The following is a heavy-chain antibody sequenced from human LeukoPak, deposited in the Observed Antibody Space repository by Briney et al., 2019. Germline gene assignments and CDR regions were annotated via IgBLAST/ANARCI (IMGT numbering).Heavy chain of an antibody. CDR1: GYSFTSYW. V-gene: IGHV5-51*01. D-gene: IGHD6-13*01. CDR3: ARRGIAAAGTADDAFDI. Sequence: GESLKISCKGSGYSFTSYWIGWVRQMPGKGLEWMGIIYPGDSDTRYSPSFQGQVTISADKSISTAYLQWSSLKASDTAMYYCARRGIAAAGTADDAFDIWGQGTMVTVSS. CDR2: IYPGDSDT. J-gene: IGHJ3*02.